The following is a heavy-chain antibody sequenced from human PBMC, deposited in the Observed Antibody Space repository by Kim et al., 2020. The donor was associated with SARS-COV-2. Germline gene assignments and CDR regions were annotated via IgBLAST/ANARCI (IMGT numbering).Heavy chain of an antibody. V-gene: IGHV4-39*01. CDR2: IYYSGST. CDR1: GGSISSSSYY. J-gene: IGHJ4*02. CDR3: ARCLVPGLRYFDWLLYTASGGSGCYFDY. Sequence: SETLSLTCTVSGGSISSSSYYWGWIRQPPGKGLEWIGSIYYSGSTYYNPSLKSRVTISVDTSKNQFSLKLSSVTAADTAVYYCARCLVPGLRYFDWLLYTASGGSGCYFDYWGQGTLVTVSS. D-gene: IGHD3-9*01.